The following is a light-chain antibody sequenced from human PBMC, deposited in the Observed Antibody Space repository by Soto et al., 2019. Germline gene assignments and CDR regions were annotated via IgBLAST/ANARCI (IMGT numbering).Light chain of an antibody. V-gene: IGKV3-11*01. CDR2: DAS. J-gene: IGKJ4*01. Sequence: EIVLTQSPATLSLSPGERATLSCRASQSVSSYLAWCQQKPGQAPRLLIYDASNRATGIPARFSGSGSGTDFTLTISSLEPEDFAVHYCQQRSNWPRLTFGGGTKVEIK. CDR3: QQRSNWPRLT. CDR1: QSVSSY.